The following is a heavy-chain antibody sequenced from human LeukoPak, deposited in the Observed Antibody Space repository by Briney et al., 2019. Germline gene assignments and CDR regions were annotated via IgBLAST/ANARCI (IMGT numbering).Heavy chain of an antibody. CDR3: ARDCSSTSCSPDAFDT. CDR2: IIPIFGSA. Sequence: GASVKVSCKASGGTFSSYAISWVRQAPGQGLEWMGGIIPIFGSANYAQKFQGRVTITADESTSTAYMELSSLRSEDTAVYYCARDCSSTSCSPDAFDTWGQGTMVTVSS. CDR1: GGTFSSYA. V-gene: IGHV1-69*13. J-gene: IGHJ3*02. D-gene: IGHD2-2*01.